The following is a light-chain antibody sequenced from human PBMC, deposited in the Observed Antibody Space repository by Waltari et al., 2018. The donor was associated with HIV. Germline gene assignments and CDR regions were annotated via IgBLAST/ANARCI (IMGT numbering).Light chain of an antibody. Sequence: EIVLTQSPDTLSLSPGERATLSCRASQSVGNFLAWYQQKPGKAPRLLVYYASNRATGIPARFSGSGSGTDFTLTISRLEAEDFAVYYCQQRSSWPPSITFGQGTRLEIK. CDR2: YAS. J-gene: IGKJ5*01. V-gene: IGKV3-11*01. CDR3: QQRSSWPPSIT. CDR1: QSVGNF.